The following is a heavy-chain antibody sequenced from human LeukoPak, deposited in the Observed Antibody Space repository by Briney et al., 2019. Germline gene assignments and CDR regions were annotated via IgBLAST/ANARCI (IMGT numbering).Heavy chain of an antibody. CDR1: GGSISSYY. J-gene: IGHJ6*02. V-gene: IGHV4-59*01. CDR3: ARIDGKYGMDV. Sequence: SETLSLTCTVSGGSISSYYWSWIRQPPGKGLEWIGFIIYSGSTNNNPSLKSRVTISVDTSKNQFSLKLSSVTAADTAVYYCARIDGKYGMDVWGQGTTVTVSS. CDR2: IIYSGST. D-gene: IGHD2-21*01.